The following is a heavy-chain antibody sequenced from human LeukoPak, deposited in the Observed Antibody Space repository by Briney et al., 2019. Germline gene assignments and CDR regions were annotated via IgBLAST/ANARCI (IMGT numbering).Heavy chain of an antibody. V-gene: IGHV3-30*02. Sequence: PGGSLRLSCAASGFTFSSYGMHWVRQAPGKGLEWVAFIRSDGSNKYYGDSVKGRFTISRDNSKNTLYLQMNSLRAEDTAVYYCAKAGGSTWDPFDYWGQGTLVTVSS. D-gene: IGHD6-13*01. CDR2: IRSDGSNK. CDR1: GFTFSSYG. J-gene: IGHJ4*02. CDR3: AKAGGSTWDPFDY.